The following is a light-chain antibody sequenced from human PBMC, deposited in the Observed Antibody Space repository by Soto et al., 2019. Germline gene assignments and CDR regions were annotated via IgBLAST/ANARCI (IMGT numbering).Light chain of an antibody. CDR2: GNR. CDR3: QAYYYSRSASV. V-gene: IGLV1-40*01. J-gene: IGLJ3*02. CDR1: SSNLGAGYD. Sequence: QSVLTQPPSVSGAPGQSVTISCTGNSSNLGAGYDVPWYQQLPGAAPKLVIFGNRNRPSGVPERFSGSKSGTSASLAITGLQHEDEADDYCQAYYYSRSASVFGGGTKLTVL.